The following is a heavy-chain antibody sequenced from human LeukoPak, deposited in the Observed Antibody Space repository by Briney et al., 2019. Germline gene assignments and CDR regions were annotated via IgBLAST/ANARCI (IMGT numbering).Heavy chain of an antibody. D-gene: IGHD1-26*01. CDR3: ARGLGSGVARRDPGATDYYFDY. Sequence: KPSETLSIPCTVPDGSISCSDLSWSRQPPGKGLEWLGYIYYSRSANYNPSLKSRVTISADTSKNQFSLKLNSVTAADTAVYYCARGLGSGVARRDPGATDYYFDYWGQGTLVTVSS. CDR2: IYYSRSA. V-gene: IGHV4-59*01. J-gene: IGHJ4*02. CDR1: DGSISCSD.